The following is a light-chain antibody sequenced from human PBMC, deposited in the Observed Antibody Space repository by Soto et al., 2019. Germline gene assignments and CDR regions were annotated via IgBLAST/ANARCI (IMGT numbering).Light chain of an antibody. CDR1: SSDVGGYNY. CDR2: EVS. Sequence: QSVLTQPASVSGSPGQSITISCTGTSSDVGGYNYVSWYQQHPDKAPKLLISEVSNWPSGVSNRFSGSKSGNTASLTISGLQAEDEADYYCSSFTSTSTVVFGGGTKLTVL. CDR3: SSFTSTSTVV. J-gene: IGLJ3*02. V-gene: IGLV2-14*01.